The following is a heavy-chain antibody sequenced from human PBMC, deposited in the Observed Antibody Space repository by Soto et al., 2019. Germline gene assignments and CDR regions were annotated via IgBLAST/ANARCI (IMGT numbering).Heavy chain of an antibody. D-gene: IGHD6-6*01. Sequence: GESLKISCKVSGYNFDTSWIGWVRQMPGKGLEWMGIIYPGDSDTRYSPSFQGQVTISADKSLRTAYLQWTSLKASGTALYYCARTRSFTLGFYYDGMDVWGQGTTVTVSS. V-gene: IGHV5-51*01. CDR3: ARTRSFTLGFYYDGMDV. J-gene: IGHJ6*02. CDR2: IYPGDSDT. CDR1: GYNFDTSW.